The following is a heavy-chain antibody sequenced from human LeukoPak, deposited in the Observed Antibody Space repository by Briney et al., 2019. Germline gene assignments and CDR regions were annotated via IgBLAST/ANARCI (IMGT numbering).Heavy chain of an antibody. CDR3: ARGPGGILGWFDP. J-gene: IGHJ5*02. Sequence: GGSLRLSCAASGFTFSSNWMHWVRQAPGKGLVWVSRINSDGGSTTYADSVKGRFTISRDNAKNTLYLQMNSLRAEDTAVYHCARGPGGILGWFDPWGQGTLVTVYS. V-gene: IGHV3-74*01. CDR1: GFTFSSNW. CDR2: INSDGGST. D-gene: IGHD3-16*01.